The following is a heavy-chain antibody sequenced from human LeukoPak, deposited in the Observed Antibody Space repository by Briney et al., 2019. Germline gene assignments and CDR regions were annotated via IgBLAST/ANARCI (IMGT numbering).Heavy chain of an antibody. D-gene: IGHD2-21*02. Sequence: SETLSLTCTVSGGSISSSSYYWGWIRQPPGKGLEWIGSIYYSGSTYYNPSLKSRVTISVDTSKNQFSLKLSSVTAADTAVYYCARGVVTAHYGMDVWGQGTTVTVSS. CDR3: ARGVVTAHYGMDV. CDR2: IYYSGST. J-gene: IGHJ6*02. V-gene: IGHV4-39*01. CDR1: GGSISSSSYY.